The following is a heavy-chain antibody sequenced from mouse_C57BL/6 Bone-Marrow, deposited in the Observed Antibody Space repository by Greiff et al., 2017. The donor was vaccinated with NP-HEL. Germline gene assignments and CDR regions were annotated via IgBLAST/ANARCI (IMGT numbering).Heavy chain of an antibody. J-gene: IGHJ1*03. D-gene: IGHD2-1*01. CDR3: ERTRDLLCHEDWYIDV. V-gene: IGHV1-50*01. Sequence: QVQLKQPGAELVKPGASVKLSCKASGYTFTSYWMQWVKQRPGQGLEWIGDINPSSGYTNYNPKFKGTATLTVDTSSSTAYMQLSSLTSEDYEVYDCERTRDLLCHEDWYIDVWGTGTTVTVSS. CDR1: GYTFTSYW. CDR2: INPSSGYT.